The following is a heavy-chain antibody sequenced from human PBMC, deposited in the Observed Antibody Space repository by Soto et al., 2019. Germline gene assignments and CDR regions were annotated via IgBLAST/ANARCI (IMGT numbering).Heavy chain of an antibody. CDR1: GFTFSSYA. CDR3: AKVLVATITRSGWYYFDY. Sequence: PGGSLRLSCAASGFTFSSYAMSWVRQAPGKGLEWVSAIGGSGGSTYYADSVKGRLTISRDNSKNTLYLQMNSLRAEDTAVYYCAKVLVATITRSGWYYFDYWGQGTLVTVSS. CDR2: IGGSGGST. D-gene: IGHD5-12*01. J-gene: IGHJ4*02. V-gene: IGHV3-23*01.